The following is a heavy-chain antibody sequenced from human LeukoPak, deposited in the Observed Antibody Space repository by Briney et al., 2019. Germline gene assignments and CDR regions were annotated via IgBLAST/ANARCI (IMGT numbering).Heavy chain of an antibody. Sequence: SETLSLTCTVSGGSIRSSYYYWGWIRQPPGKGLEWIGSIYDSGSTYYNPSLKSRVTISVDTSKNQFSLKLNSVTAADTAVYYCARASPGPVDSSGYYVYYYYSMDVWGQGTTVTVSS. J-gene: IGHJ6*02. V-gene: IGHV4-39*01. D-gene: IGHD3-22*01. CDR1: GGSIRSSYYY. CDR2: IYDSGST. CDR3: ARASPGPVDSSGYYVYYYYSMDV.